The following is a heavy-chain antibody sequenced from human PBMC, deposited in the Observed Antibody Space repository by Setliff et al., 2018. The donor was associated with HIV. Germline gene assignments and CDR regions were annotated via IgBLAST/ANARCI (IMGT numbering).Heavy chain of an antibody. J-gene: IGHJ4*02. CDR3: ARGTGYIGYDYSFDY. V-gene: IGHV4-4*09. D-gene: IGHD5-12*01. CDR2: IYTTGSV. Sequence: SETLSLTCTVSGDSISNYYWSWVRQPPGKGLEWIGYIYTTGSVNYNPSLNSRVTISVDTSKSQFSLNLSSLTAADTAVYYCARGTGYIGYDYSFDYWGQGTLVTVSS. CDR1: GDSISNYY.